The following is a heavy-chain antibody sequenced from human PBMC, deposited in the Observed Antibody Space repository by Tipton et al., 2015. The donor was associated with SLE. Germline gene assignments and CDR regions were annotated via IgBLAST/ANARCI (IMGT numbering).Heavy chain of an antibody. CDR1: GFTFSSYG. Sequence: SLRLSCAASGFTFSSYGMHWVRQAPGKGLEWVSYISSSGSTIYYADSVKGRFTISRDNAKNSLYLQMNSLRAEDTAVYYCAIARPMTTVIYWGQGTLVTVSS. CDR2: ISSSGSTI. J-gene: IGHJ4*02. V-gene: IGHV3-48*03. D-gene: IGHD4-17*01. CDR3: AIARPMTTVIY.